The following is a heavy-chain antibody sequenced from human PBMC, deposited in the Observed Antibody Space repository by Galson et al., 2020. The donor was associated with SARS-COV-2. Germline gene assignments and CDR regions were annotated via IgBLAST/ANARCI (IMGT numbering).Heavy chain of an antibody. CDR3: AKEGEWFGESGWFDP. V-gene: IGHV3-23*01. D-gene: IGHD3-10*01. CDR1: KFRLGEYR. J-gene: IGHJ5*02. CDR2: ISGSGYTT. Sequence: GGSLRLPCAGSKFRLGEYRMNWPRQAPANGPEWVSTISGSGYTTYYADSVKGRFTISRDNSKNMLYLQMHSLRVEETTTYYCAKEGEWFGESGWFDPWGQGALVTVSS.